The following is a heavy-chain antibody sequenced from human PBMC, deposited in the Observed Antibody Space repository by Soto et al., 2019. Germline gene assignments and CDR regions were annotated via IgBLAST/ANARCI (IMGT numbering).Heavy chain of an antibody. CDR2: IWYDGSNK. Sequence: GGSLRLSCAASGFTFSSYGMHWVRQAPGKGLEWVAVIWYDGSNKYYADSVKGRFTISRDNSKNTLYLQMNSLRAEDTAVYYCARPSGTTGTTDYYYGMDVWGQGTTVTVSS. D-gene: IGHD1-1*01. CDR3: ARPSGTTGTTDYYYGMDV. J-gene: IGHJ6*02. V-gene: IGHV3-33*01. CDR1: GFTFSSYG.